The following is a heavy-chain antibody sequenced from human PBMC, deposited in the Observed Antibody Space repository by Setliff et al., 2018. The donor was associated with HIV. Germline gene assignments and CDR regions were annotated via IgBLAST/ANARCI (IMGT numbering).Heavy chain of an antibody. CDR1: GYTFTGYY. V-gene: IGHV1-18*04. CDR3: ARGGYSSSWYGDCFDY. Sequence: ASVKVSCKASGYTFTGYYIHWVRQAPGQGLEWMGWISAYNGNTNYAQKLQGRVTMTTDTSTSTAYMELRSLRSDDTAVYYCARGGYSSSWYGDCFDYWGQGTLVTVSS. D-gene: IGHD6-13*01. CDR2: ISAYNGNT. J-gene: IGHJ4*02.